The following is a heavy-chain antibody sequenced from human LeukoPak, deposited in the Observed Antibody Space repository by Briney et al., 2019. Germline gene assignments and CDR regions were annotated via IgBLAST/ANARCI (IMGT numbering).Heavy chain of an antibody. CDR2: IKQDGSEK. D-gene: IGHD5-24*01. Sequence: GGSLRLSCAASGFTFSNYWMSWVRQAPGKGLEWVANIKQDGSEKYYVDSVKGRFTISRDNAKNSLYLQMNSLRAEDTAVYYCARCWRGDGQLGYWGQGTLVIVSS. J-gene: IGHJ4*02. CDR3: ARCWRGDGQLGY. CDR1: GFTFSNYW. V-gene: IGHV3-7*01.